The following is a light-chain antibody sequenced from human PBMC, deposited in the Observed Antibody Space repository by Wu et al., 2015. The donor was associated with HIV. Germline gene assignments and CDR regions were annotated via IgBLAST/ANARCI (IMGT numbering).Light chain of an antibody. J-gene: IGKJ4*01. Sequence: EIVLTQSPATLSLSPGERATLSCRVSQSVSRYLAWYQQKLGQAPRLLIYDASNRATDIPARFSGSGSETDFTLVISSLEPEDFAVYYCQQRSNWPLTFGGGTKVEIK. CDR2: DAS. V-gene: IGKV3-11*01. CDR1: QSVSRY. CDR3: QQRSNWPLT.